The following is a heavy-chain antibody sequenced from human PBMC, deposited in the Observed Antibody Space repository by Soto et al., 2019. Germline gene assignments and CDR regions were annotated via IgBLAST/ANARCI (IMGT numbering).Heavy chain of an antibody. CDR2: MNPNSGST. CDR3: ARVWSGKVVPAAMVEVGSHYYYMDV. D-gene: IGHD2-2*01. CDR1: GYTFTSYD. J-gene: IGHJ6*03. V-gene: IGHV1-8*01. Sequence: GASVKVSCKASGYTFTSYDINWVRQATGQGLEWMGWMNPNSGSTGYAQKFQGRVTMTRNTSISTAYMELSSLRSEDTAVYYCARVWSGKVVPAAMVEVGSHYYYMDVWGKGTTVTVSS.